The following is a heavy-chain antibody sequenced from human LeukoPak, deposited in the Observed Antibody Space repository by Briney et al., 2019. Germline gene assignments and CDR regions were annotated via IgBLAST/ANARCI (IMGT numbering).Heavy chain of an antibody. Sequence: GGSLRLSCAASGFTFSSYVMSWVRQAPGKGLEWVSVISGGGGSTDYADSVKGRFTISKDISKNTLYLQMNSLRAEDTTVYYCAKGNTSSWYIPFDYWGQGTLVTVSS. V-gene: IGHV3-23*01. J-gene: IGHJ4*02. CDR1: GFTFSSYV. D-gene: IGHD6-13*01. CDR2: ISGGGGST. CDR3: AKGNTSSWYIPFDY.